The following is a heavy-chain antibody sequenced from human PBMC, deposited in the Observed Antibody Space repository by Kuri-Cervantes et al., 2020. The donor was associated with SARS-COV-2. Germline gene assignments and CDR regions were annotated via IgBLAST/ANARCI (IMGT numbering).Heavy chain of an antibody. CDR2: ISGSGGYI. CDR1: GFTFSGYT. V-gene: IGHV3-21*01. J-gene: IGHJ6*03. Sequence: GGSLRLSCVATGFTFSGYTMNWVRQAPGKALQWVSSISGSGGYIYYADSMKGRFTVSRDSAKNSLYLQMNSLRGEDTAVYYCARVAGEGPIYYYYMDVWGKGTTVTVSS. D-gene: IGHD2-21*01. CDR3: ARVAGEGPIYYYYMDV.